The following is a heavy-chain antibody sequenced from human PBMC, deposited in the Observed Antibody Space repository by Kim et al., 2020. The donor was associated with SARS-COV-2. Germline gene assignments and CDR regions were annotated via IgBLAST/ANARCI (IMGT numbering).Heavy chain of an antibody. D-gene: IGHD5-12*01. J-gene: IGHJ4*02. CDR1: GYTFTSYY. V-gene: IGHV1-46*01. Sequence: ASVKVSCKASGYTFTSYYMHWVRQAPGQGLEWMGIINPSGGSTNYAQKFQGRVTMTRDTSTSTVYMELSSLRSEDTAVYYCATPDAGGYGGFDYWGQGTLVTVSS. CDR2: INPSGGST. CDR3: ATPDAGGYGGFDY.